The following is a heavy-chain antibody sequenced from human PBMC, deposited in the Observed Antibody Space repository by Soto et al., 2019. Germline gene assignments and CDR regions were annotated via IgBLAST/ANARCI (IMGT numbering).Heavy chain of an antibody. CDR1: GFIFSNYV. V-gene: IGHV3-73*01. D-gene: IGHD3-10*01. J-gene: IGHJ6*02. Sequence: GGSLRLSCAASGFIFSNYVMHWVRQAPGKGLEWVGRIRSRANNYATSSGASVRGRFTFFRDDSKNMAYLQMNTLKTEDTAIYYCARGQQAAIGDYYYHGLDVWGQGTSVTV. CDR2: IRSRANNYAT. CDR3: ARGQQAAIGDYYYHGLDV.